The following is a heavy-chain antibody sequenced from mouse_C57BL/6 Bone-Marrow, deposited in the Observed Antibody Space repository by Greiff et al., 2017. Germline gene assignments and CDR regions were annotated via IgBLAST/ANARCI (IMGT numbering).Heavy chain of an antibody. J-gene: IGHJ1*03. CDR1: GFTFSGYA. V-gene: IGHV5-4*01. Sequence: EVHLVESGGGLVKPGGSLKLSCAASGFTFSGYAMSWVRQTPEKRLEWVATISDGGSYTYYPDNVKGRFTISRDNAKNNLYLQMSQLKSEDTAMYYCARAWRWLPWYFDVWGTGTTVTVSS. D-gene: IGHD2-3*01. CDR3: ARAWRWLPWYFDV. CDR2: ISDGGSYT.